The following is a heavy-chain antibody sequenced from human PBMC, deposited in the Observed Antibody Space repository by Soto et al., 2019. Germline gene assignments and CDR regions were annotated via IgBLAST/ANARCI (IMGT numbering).Heavy chain of an antibody. CDR3: EKMYYDSSDYGAQFEY. D-gene: IGHD3-22*01. J-gene: IGHJ4*01. V-gene: IGHV3-23*01. CDR2: ISRSGGST. Sequence: WLSXRLSCSTAVLSCVIYCIMWFRHAPGKGLELVSAISRSGGSTYYADSVNGRFTISRDNSKNTLYLQMNSLRAEDTAVYYCEKMYYDSSDYGAQFEYWGPGTLVTV. CDR1: VLSCVIYC.